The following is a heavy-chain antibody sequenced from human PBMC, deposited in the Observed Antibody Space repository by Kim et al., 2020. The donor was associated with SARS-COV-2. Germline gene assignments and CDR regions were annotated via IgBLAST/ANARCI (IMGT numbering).Heavy chain of an antibody. CDR1: GGSVSSGSYY. CDR3: ARVLIQYFDY. Sequence: SETLSLTCTVSGGSVSSGSYYWSWIRQPPGKGLEWIGYIYYSGSTNYNPSLKSRVTISVDTSKNQFSLKLSSVTAADTAVYYCARVLIQYFDYWGQGTLVTVSS. CDR2: IYYSGST. V-gene: IGHV4-61*01. J-gene: IGHJ4*02.